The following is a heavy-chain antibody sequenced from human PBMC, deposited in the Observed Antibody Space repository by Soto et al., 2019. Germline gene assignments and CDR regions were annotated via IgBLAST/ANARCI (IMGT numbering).Heavy chain of an antibody. J-gene: IGHJ4*02. CDR3: AKGLSEGYFDY. V-gene: IGHV3-9*01. CDR2: IGSNSGGI. Sequence: EVQLVESGGGLVQPGRSLRLSCAASGFTFDDSAMHWVRQPPGKGLEWVSGIGSNSGGIDYADSVKGRFTISRDNAKNSLYLQMNSLRAEDTALYYCAKGLSEGYFDYWGQGTLVTVSS. CDR1: GFTFDDSA.